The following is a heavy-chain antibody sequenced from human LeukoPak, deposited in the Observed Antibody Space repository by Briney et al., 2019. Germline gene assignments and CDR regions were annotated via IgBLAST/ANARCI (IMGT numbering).Heavy chain of an antibody. CDR2: MNTDSGKT. CDR3: ASDGRGRAFDY. V-gene: IGHV1-8*01. Sequence: ASVKVSCKAPEYIFTNFDIHWVRQATGQGLEWMGWMNTDSGKTGYAQKFQGRVTMTRNTATNTAYTEVSSLRSGETAVYYCASDGRGRAFDYWGQGSRVTVSS. D-gene: IGHD3-16*01. J-gene: IGHJ4*02. CDR1: EYIFTNFD.